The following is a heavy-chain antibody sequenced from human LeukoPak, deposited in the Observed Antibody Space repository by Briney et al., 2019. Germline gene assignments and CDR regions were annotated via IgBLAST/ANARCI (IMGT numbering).Heavy chain of an antibody. V-gene: IGHV3-23*01. CDR3: VTGDPIWFDP. Sequence: LTGGSLRLSCAASGFSFSNYAMSWVRQAPGKGLEWVSGVTSGGGHIYYADFVKGRFTISRDDSKNTLFLQMDSLRVEDTAVYYCVTGDPIWFDPWGQGTLVTVSS. J-gene: IGHJ5*02. CDR2: VTSGGGHI. D-gene: IGHD3-10*01. CDR1: GFSFSNYA.